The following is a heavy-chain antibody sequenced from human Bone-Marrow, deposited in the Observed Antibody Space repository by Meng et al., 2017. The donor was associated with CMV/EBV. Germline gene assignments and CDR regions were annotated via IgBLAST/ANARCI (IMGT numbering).Heavy chain of an antibody. CDR2: INPNSGGT. J-gene: IGHJ6*02. V-gene: IGHV1-2*02. CDR1: GDTFTGYY. Sequence: ASVMVSCKASGDTFTGYYMHWVRQAPGQGLEWMGWINPNSGGTNYAQKFQGRVTMTRDTSISTAYMELSRLRSDDTALYYCARDGLIWFGELLGTNFDYYYGMDVWGQGTSVTVSS. D-gene: IGHD3-10*01. CDR3: ARDGLIWFGELLGTNFDYYYGMDV.